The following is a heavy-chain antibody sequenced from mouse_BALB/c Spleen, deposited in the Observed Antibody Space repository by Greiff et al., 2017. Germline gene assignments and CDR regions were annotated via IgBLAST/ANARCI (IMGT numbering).Heavy chain of an antibody. CDR3: TRGYYGPYWYFDV. V-gene: IGHV1-15*01. J-gene: IGHJ1*01. D-gene: IGHD1-2*01. CDR1: GYTFTDYE. CDR2: IHPGSGGT. Sequence: QVQLKESGAELVRPGASVKLSCKAFGYTFTDYEMHWVKQTPVHGLEWIGAIHPGSGGTAYNQKFKGKATLTADKSSSTAYMELSSLTSEDSAVYYCTRGYYGPYWYFDVWGAGTTVTVSS.